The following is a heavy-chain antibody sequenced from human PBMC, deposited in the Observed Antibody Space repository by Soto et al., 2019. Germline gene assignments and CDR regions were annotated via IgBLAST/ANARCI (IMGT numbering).Heavy chain of an antibody. J-gene: IGHJ5*02. CDR2: IYHSGST. Sequence: SETLSLTCSVSGGSITSGRSSWNWIRQPPGQGLEWIAYIYHSGSTYYNPSLKSRVTISVDRSKNQFSLKLNSVTAADTAIYYCARESAASCPNWFEPWGPGTLVTVSS. D-gene: IGHD2-21*01. V-gene: IGHV4-30-2*01. CDR1: GGSITSGRSS. CDR3: ARESAASCPNWFEP.